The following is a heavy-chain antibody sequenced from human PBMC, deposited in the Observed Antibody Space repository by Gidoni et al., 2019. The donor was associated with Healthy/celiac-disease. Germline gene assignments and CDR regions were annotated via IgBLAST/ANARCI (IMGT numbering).Heavy chain of an antibody. CDR3: AKVGGGLGYCSSTSCYLGDWFDP. CDR2: IIPIFGTA. V-gene: IGHV1-69*06. Sequence: QVQLVQSGAEVKKPGSSVKVSCKASGGTFSSYAISWVRQAPGQGLEWMGGIIPIFGTANYAQKFQGRVTITADKSTSTAYMELSSLRSEDTAVYYCAKVGGGLGYCSSTSCYLGDWFDPWGQGTLVTVSS. J-gene: IGHJ5*02. CDR1: GGTFSSYA. D-gene: IGHD2-2*01.